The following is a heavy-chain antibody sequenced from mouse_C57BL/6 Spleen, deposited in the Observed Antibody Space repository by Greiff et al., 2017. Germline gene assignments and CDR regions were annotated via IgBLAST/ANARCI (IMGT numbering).Heavy chain of an antibody. J-gene: IGHJ4*01. Sequence: QVQLQQSGAELVRPGTSVKVSCKASGYAFTNYLIEWVQQRPGKGLEWIGVINPGSGGTNYNEKFKGKATLTADKSSSTAYMQLSSLTSEDSAVYFCARSGDYERAMDYWGQGTSVTVSS. CDR1: GYAFTNYL. D-gene: IGHD2-4*01. CDR3: ARSGDYERAMDY. V-gene: IGHV1-54*01. CDR2: INPGSGGT.